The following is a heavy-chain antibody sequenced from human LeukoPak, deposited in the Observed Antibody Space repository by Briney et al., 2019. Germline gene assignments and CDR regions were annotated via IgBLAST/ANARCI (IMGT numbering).Heavy chain of an antibody. Sequence: KPSETLSLTCAVYGGSFSGYYWSWIRQPPGKGLEWIGEINHSGSTNYNPSLKSRVTISVDTSKNQFSLKLSSVTAADTAVYYCARVPRTGYNYGYSYYYGMDVWGQGTTVTVSS. CDR3: ARVPRTGYNYGYSYYYGMDV. D-gene: IGHD1-1*01. CDR2: INHSGST. J-gene: IGHJ6*02. CDR1: GGSFSGYY. V-gene: IGHV4-34*01.